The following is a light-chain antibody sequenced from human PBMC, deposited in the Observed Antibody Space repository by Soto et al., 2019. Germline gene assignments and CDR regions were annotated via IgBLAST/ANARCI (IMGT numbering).Light chain of an antibody. V-gene: IGLV2-14*03. Sequence: QSVLTQPASVSGSPGQSITISCTGTSSDIGAYNFVSWYQQHPGKAPKIMLYDVNIRPSGVSNRLSGSKSGNTASLTISGLQAEDEADYYCSSWTTSTTMIFGGGTKVTVL. J-gene: IGLJ2*01. CDR1: SSDIGAYNF. CDR2: DVN. CDR3: SSWTTSTTMI.